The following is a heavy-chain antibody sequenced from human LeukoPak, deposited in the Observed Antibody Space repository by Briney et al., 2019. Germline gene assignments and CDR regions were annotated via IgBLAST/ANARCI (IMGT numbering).Heavy chain of an antibody. J-gene: IGHJ5*02. Sequence: PSETLSLTCTVSGGSISTSGYYWGWVRQPPGKGLEWIGSIYYSGTTYYNPSLKNRVTITVDTSKNQFSLEVSSVTAADTAVYYWATGGDFWSGYNWFDPWGQGTLVTVSS. CDR2: IYYSGTT. D-gene: IGHD3-3*01. CDR3: ATGGDFWSGYNWFDP. V-gene: IGHV4-39*07. CDR1: GGSISTSGYY.